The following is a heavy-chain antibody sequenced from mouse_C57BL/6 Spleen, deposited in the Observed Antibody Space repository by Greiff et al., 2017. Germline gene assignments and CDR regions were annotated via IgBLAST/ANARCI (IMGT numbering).Heavy chain of an antibody. D-gene: IGHD2-2*01. Sequence: EVMLVESGGGLVKPGGSLKLSCAASGFTFSDYGMHWVRQAPEKGLEWVAYISSGSSTIYYADTVKGRFTISRDNAKNTLFLQMTSLRSEDTAMYYCARPMVTTGGFAYWGQGTLVTVSA. V-gene: IGHV5-17*01. CDR2: ISSGSSTI. J-gene: IGHJ3*01. CDR3: ARPMVTTGGFAY. CDR1: GFTFSDYG.